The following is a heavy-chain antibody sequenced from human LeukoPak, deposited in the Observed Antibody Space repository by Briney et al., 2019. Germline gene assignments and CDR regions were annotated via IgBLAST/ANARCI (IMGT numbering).Heavy chain of an antibody. Sequence: GGSLRLSCAASGFTFSSYGMSWVRQAPGKGLEWVSAISGSGGSTYYADSVKGRFTISRDNSKNTLYLQMNSLRAEDTAVYYCAKGGYSYGPKTNWFDPWGQGTLVTVSS. CDR3: AKGGYSYGPKTNWFDP. CDR2: ISGSGGST. CDR1: GFTFSSYG. V-gene: IGHV3-23*01. J-gene: IGHJ5*02. D-gene: IGHD5-18*01.